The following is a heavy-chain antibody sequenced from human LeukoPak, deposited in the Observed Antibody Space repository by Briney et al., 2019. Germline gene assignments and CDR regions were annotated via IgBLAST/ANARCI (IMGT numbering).Heavy chain of an antibody. D-gene: IGHD1-26*01. J-gene: IGHJ4*02. CDR3: ARERDGTDY. CDR2: VSYSGST. CDR1: GGSISSYY. Sequence: SETLSLTCTVSGGSISSYYWSWIRQPPGKGLEWIGYVSYSGSTRYNPSLKNRVTISLDMSKNQFSLKLTSVTAADTAVYFCARERDGTDYWGQGTLVTVSS. V-gene: IGHV4-59*01.